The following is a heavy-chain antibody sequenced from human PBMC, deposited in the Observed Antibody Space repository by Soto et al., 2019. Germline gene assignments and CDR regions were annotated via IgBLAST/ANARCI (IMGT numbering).Heavy chain of an antibody. Sequence: ASVKVSCKASGYTFTSYGISWVRQAPGQGLEWMGWISAYNGNTNYAQKLQGRVNMTTDTSTSTAYMALRSLRSDDTAVYYCARWPGYCSSTSCWPNWFDTWGQGTLVTVSS. V-gene: IGHV1-18*04. CDR2: ISAYNGNT. CDR1: GYTFTSYG. J-gene: IGHJ5*02. CDR3: ARWPGYCSSTSCWPNWFDT. D-gene: IGHD2-2*01.